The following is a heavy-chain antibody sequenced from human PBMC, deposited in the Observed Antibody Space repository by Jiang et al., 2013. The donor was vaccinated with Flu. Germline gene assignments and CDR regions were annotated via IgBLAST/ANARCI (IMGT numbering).Heavy chain of an antibody. CDR3: ATDPRGRTVALQLHYFDY. V-gene: IGHV1-18*01. J-gene: IGHJ4*02. CDR2: INANNGHT. Sequence: SGAEVKVSCEASGYRFADYGVSWLREAPGLGLEWMGWINANNGHTEYAQKFQGRLTMTTDTSTDTVHMELRSLTSDDTSIYYCATDPRGRTVALQLHYFDYWGQGTLVTVSS. CDR1: GYRFADYG. D-gene: IGHD4-23*01.